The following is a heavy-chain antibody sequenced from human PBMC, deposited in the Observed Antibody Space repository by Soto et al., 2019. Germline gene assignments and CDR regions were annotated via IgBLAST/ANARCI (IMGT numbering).Heavy chain of an antibody. V-gene: IGHV4-31*03. CDR3: AREPQLRSSSWSQGYYYYYGMDV. J-gene: IGHJ6*02. CDR1: GGSISSGGYY. CDR2: IYYSGST. D-gene: IGHD6-13*01. Sequence: SETLSLTCTVSGGSISSGGYYWSWIRQHPGQGLEWIGYIYYSGSTYYNPSLKSRVTISVDTSKNQFSLKLSSVTAADTAVYYCAREPQLRSSSWSQGYYYYYGMDVWGQGTTVTVSS.